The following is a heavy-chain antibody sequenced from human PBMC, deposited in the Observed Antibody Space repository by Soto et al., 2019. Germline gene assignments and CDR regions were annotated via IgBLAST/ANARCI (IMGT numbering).Heavy chain of an antibody. CDR2: ISGSGGST. CDR3: AKSYDFWSGYPENWFDP. D-gene: IGHD3-3*01. CDR1: GFTFSSYA. Sequence: GSLRLSCAASGFTFSSYAMSWVRQAPGKGLEWVSAISGSGGSTYYADSVKGRFTISRDNSKNTLYLQMNSLRAEDTAVYYCAKSYDFWSGYPENWFDPWGQGTLVTVSS. V-gene: IGHV3-23*01. J-gene: IGHJ5*02.